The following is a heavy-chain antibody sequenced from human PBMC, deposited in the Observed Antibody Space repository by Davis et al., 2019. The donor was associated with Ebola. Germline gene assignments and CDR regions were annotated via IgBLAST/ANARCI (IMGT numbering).Heavy chain of an antibody. V-gene: IGHV3-23*01. J-gene: IGHJ6*02. CDR1: GFTFSSYA. Sequence: PGGSLRLSCAASGFTFSSYAMSWVRQAPGKGLEWVSAISGSGGSTYYADSVKGRFTISRDNSKNTLYLQMNSLRAEDTAVYYCAKSGDSSSSPYYYGMDVWGQGTTVTVSS. CDR2: ISGSGGST. CDR3: AKSGDSSSSPYYYGMDV. D-gene: IGHD6-6*01.